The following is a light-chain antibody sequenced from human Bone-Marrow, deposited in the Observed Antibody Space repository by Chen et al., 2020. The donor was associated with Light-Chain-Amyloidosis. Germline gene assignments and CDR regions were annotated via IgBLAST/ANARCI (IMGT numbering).Light chain of an antibody. CDR1: SGSIATNY. J-gene: IGLJ3*02. CDR2: EDD. Sequence: NFMLTQPHSVSESPGKTVIISCTRSSGSIATNYVQWYQQRPGSSPTTVIYEDDQRPSGVPDRFSVSNDRSSNSASLTISGLKTEDEADYYCQSYQGSSQGVFGGGTKLTVL. V-gene: IGLV6-57*01. CDR3: QSYQGSSQGV.